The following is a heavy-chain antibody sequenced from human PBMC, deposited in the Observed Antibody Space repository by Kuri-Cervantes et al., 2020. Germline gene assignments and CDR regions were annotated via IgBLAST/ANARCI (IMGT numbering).Heavy chain of an antibody. V-gene: IGHV1-24*01. J-gene: IGHJ4*02. CDR2: FDPEDGET. CDR3: ATGLAVGQPLYYFDY. CDR1: GYTLTELS. D-gene: IGHD2-21*01. Sequence: ASVKVSCKASGYTLTELSMHWVRQAPGKGLEWMGGFDPEDGETIYAQKFQGRVTMTEDTSTDTAYMELSSLRSEDTAVYYCATGLAVGQPLYYFDYWGQGTLVTVSS.